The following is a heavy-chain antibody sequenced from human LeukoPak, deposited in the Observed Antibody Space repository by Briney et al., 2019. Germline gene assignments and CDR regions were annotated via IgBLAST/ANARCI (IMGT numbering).Heavy chain of an antibody. Sequence: GESLRLSCAASGFTFSSYSMNWVRQAPGKGLEWVAHINPDGRDTYYVDSVKGRFTISRDNAQNSMYLQMNSLRVEDTAVYYCTSWGDTTAEYFQRWGQGTLVTVSS. D-gene: IGHD2-21*02. CDR3: TSWGDTTAEYFQR. J-gene: IGHJ1*01. CDR2: INPDGRDT. V-gene: IGHV3-7*01. CDR1: GFTFSSYS.